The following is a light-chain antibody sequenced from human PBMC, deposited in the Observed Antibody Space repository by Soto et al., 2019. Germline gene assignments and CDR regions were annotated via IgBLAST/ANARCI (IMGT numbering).Light chain of an antibody. J-gene: IGKJ3*01. V-gene: IGKV1-9*01. CDR3: QQHNSYVFA. CDR2: AAS. Sequence: DIQLTQSPSFLSASVGDRVTITCRASQAVSRYLAWYQQKPGKAPNLLIYAASTLRSGIPSRFSGSGSETEFTLTISSLQPEDFATYYCQQHNSYVFAFGPGTKVDIK. CDR1: QAVSRY.